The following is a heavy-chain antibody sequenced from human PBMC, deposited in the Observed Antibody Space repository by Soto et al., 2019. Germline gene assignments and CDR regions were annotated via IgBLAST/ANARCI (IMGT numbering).Heavy chain of an antibody. D-gene: IGHD6-13*01. CDR3: AIQQLEVLDGMDV. CDR1: GFTFSSYG. Sequence: PGGSLRLSCAASGFTFSSYGMHWVRHAPGKGLEWVAVISYDGSNKYYADSVKGRFTISRDNAKNSLYLQMNSLRAEDTAVYYCAIQQLEVLDGMDVWGQGTTVTVSS. V-gene: IGHV3-30*03. J-gene: IGHJ6*02. CDR2: ISYDGSNK.